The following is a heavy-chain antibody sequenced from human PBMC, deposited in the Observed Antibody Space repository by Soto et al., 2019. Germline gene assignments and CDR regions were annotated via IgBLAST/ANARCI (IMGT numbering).Heavy chain of an antibody. D-gene: IGHD3-10*01. J-gene: IGHJ4*02. CDR1: GGSISSGGYY. CDR2: IYYSGST. Sequence: SETLSLTCTVSGGSISSGGYYWSWIHQHPGKGLEWIGYIYYSGSTYYNPSLKGRVTISVDRSKNQFSLKLSSVTAADTAVYYCAGDPSGSGSYFDYWGQGTLVTVSS. CDR3: AGDPSGSGSYFDY. V-gene: IGHV4-31*03.